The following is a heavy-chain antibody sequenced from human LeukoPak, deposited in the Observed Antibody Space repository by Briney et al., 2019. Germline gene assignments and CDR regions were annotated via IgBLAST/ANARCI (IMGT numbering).Heavy chain of an antibody. J-gene: IGHJ4*02. CDR2: IYYSGST. Sequence: SETLSLTCTVSGGSISSGGYYGSWIRQHPGKGLEWIGYIYYSGSTYYNPSLKSRVTISVDTSKNQFSLKLSSVTAADTAVYYCARGRAAAGAFDYWGQGTLVTVSS. D-gene: IGHD6-13*01. V-gene: IGHV4-31*03. CDR3: ARGRAAAGAFDY. CDR1: GGSISSGGYY.